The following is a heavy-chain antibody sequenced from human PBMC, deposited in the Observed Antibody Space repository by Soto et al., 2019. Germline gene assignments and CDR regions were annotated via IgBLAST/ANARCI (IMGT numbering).Heavy chain of an antibody. Sequence: ASVKVSCKASGYTFTSYDINWVRQAPGQGLEWMGWMNPNSGNTGYAQKFQGRVTLTRNTSISTAYMELSSLRSEDTAVYYCARAIAYYDILTGYYADYYNYMDVWGKGTMVTVSS. CDR1: GYTFTSYD. V-gene: IGHV1-8*01. CDR2: MNPNSGNT. J-gene: IGHJ6*03. D-gene: IGHD3-9*01. CDR3: ARAIAYYDILTGYYADYYNYMDV.